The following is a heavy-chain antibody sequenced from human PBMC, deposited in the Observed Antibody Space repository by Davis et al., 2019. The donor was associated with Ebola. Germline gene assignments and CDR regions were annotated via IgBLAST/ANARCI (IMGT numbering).Heavy chain of an antibody. CDR1: GYTFSRYY. CDR2: INPNGGSA. Sequence: ASVKVSCKASGYTFSRYYMHWVRQAPGQGPEWMGVINPNGGSATYAQRFQGRVSMTSDMSTDTVYLELSSLKSRDTAVYYCARGGVIPAALPHLWFLLDYWGQGTPVTVSS. D-gene: IGHD2-2*01. CDR3: ARGGVIPAALPHLWFLLDY. V-gene: IGHV1-46*01. J-gene: IGHJ4*02.